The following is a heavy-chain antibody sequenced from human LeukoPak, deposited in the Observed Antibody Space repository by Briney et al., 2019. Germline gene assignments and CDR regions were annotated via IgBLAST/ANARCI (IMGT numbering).Heavy chain of an antibody. CDR1: GGSISSYY. D-gene: IGHD6-19*01. J-gene: IGHJ3*02. Sequence: SETLSLTCTVSGGSISSYYWSWIXQPPGKGLEWIGYIYYSGGTNYNPSLKSRVTISVDTSKNQFSLKLSSVTAADTAVYYCARHSAVADDAFDIWGQGTLVTVSS. CDR3: ARHSAVADDAFDI. CDR2: IYYSGGT. V-gene: IGHV4-59*08.